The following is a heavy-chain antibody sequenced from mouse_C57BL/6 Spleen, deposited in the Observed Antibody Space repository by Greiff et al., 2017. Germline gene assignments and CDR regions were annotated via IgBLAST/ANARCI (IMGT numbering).Heavy chain of an antibody. CDR1: GYTFTSYW. J-gene: IGHJ3*01. V-gene: IGHV1-52*01. Sequence: VQLQQPGAELVRPGSSVKLSCKASGYTFTSYWMHWVKQRPIQGLEWIGNIDPSDSETHYNQKFKDKATLTVDKSSSTAYMQLSSLTSEDSAVYYCARSGYDYDPAWFAYWGQGTLVTVSA. CDR2: IDPSDSET. D-gene: IGHD2-4*01. CDR3: ARSGYDYDPAWFAY.